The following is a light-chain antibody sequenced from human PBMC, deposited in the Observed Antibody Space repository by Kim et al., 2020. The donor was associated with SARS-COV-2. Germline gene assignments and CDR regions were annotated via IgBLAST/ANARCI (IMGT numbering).Light chain of an antibody. CDR1: QTIGKS. J-gene: IGKJ5*01. Sequence: ASRGDTVTMTCRASQTIGKSVNWYQQKPGRAPNMVIFDASSLETGVPSRFSGSVSGVDFTLTISSLQPDDLGTYYCQQSFTTPLTFGQGTRLEIK. CDR3: QQSFTTPLT. V-gene: IGKV1-39*01. CDR2: DAS.